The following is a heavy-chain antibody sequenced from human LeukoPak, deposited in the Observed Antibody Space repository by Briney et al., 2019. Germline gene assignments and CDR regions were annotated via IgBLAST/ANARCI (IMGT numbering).Heavy chain of an antibody. J-gene: IGHJ4*02. CDR1: GGSLSSYY. CDR3: ARGYDYVWGSYPVY. V-gene: IGHV4-59*01. D-gene: IGHD3-16*02. Sequence: PSETLSLTCTVSGGSLSSYYWSWIRQPPGKGLEWIGYIYYSGSTNYNPSLKSRVTISVDTSKNQFSLKLSSVTAADTAVYYCARGYDYVWGSYPVYWGQGTLVTVSS. CDR2: IYYSGST.